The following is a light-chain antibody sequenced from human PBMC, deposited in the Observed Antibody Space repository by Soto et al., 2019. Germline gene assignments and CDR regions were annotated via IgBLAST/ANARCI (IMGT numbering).Light chain of an antibody. V-gene: IGKV1-13*02. CDR2: DAS. Sequence: AIQMTQSPSSLSTSVGDRVTITCRASQGISFDVAWYQQKPGKAPKLLIYDASSLESGVPSRFSGSGSGTEFTLTISSLQPDDFATYYCQQYNSYLWTFGQGTKVEIK. J-gene: IGKJ1*01. CDR1: QGISFD. CDR3: QQYNSYLWT.